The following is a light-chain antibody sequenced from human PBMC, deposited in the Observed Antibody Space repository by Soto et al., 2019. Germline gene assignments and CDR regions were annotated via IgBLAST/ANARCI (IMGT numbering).Light chain of an antibody. CDR1: QSISSY. J-gene: IGKJ4*01. CDR2: AAS. V-gene: IGKV1-39*01. CDR3: QQSYSTPLT. Sequence: DSQMTQSPSSLSASVGDRVTITCRASQSISSYLNWYQQKPGKVPKLLIYAASSLQSGAPSRLIGSGSGTDFTLTISSLQPEDFATYHCQQSYSTPLTFGGGTKVEIK.